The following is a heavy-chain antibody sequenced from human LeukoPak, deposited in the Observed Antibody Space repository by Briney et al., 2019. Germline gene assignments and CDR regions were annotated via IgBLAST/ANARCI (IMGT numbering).Heavy chain of an antibody. V-gene: IGHV4-38-2*01. CDR1: GYSISSGYY. D-gene: IGHD3-3*01. CDR2: IYHSGST. Sequence: SETLSLTCAVSGYSISSGYYWGWIRQPPGKGLEWIGSIYHSGSTYYNPSLKSRVTISVDTSKNQFSLKLSSVTAADTAVYYCARRFLEWLSPDDYYYCYMDVWGKGTTVTVSS. J-gene: IGHJ6*03. CDR3: ARRFLEWLSPDDYYYCYMDV.